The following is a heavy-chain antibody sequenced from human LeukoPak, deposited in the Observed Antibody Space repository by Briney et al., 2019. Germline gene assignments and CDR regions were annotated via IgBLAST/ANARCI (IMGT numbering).Heavy chain of an antibody. Sequence: TGGSLRLSCAASGFTFSSYAMSWVRQAPGKGLEWVSFISGSGSSTNYADSVKGRFTISRDNSKNTLYLQMNSLRAEDTAVYYCAKLGLYYDILTGYPDAFDIWGQGTMVTVSS. CDR2: ISGSGSST. D-gene: IGHD3-9*01. J-gene: IGHJ3*02. V-gene: IGHV3-23*01. CDR1: GFTFSSYA. CDR3: AKLGLYYDILTGYPDAFDI.